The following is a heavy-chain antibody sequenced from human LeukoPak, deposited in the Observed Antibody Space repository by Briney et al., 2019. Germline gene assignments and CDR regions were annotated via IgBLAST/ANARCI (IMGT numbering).Heavy chain of an antibody. J-gene: IGHJ5*02. CDR2: IYYSGST. CDR1: GYSISSGYY. Sequence: SETLSLTCTVSGYSISSGYYWGWIRQPPGKGLEWIGYIYYSGSTNYNPSLKSRVTISVDTSKNQFSLKLSSVTAADTAVYYCASLSEYCSHGSCYLGWFDPWGQGTLVTVSS. V-gene: IGHV4-38-2*02. D-gene: IGHD2-15*01. CDR3: ASLSEYCSHGSCYLGWFDP.